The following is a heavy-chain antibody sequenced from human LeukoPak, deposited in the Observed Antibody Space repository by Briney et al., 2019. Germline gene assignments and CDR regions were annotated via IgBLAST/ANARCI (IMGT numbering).Heavy chain of an antibody. Sequence: SETLSLTCTVSGGSISSYYWSWIRQPPGKGLEWIGYIYYSGSTNYNPSLKSRVTISVDTSKNQFSLKLSSVTAADTAVYYCARAGYSYGSLFDYWGQGTLVTVSS. D-gene: IGHD5-18*01. CDR2: IYYSGST. V-gene: IGHV4-59*01. CDR1: GGSISSYY. CDR3: ARAGYSYGSLFDY. J-gene: IGHJ4*02.